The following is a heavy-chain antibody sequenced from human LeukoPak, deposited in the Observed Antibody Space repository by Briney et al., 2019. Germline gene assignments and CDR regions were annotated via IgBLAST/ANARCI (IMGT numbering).Heavy chain of an antibody. V-gene: IGHV4-4*02. J-gene: IGHJ5*02. CDR2: IYHSGST. CDR3: ARRALYCGGDCSYHLNWFDP. D-gene: IGHD2-21*02. CDR1: GGSISSSNW. Sequence: SGTLSLTCAVSGGSISSSNWWSWVRQPPGKGLEWIGEIYHSGSTNYNPSLKSRVTISVDKSKNQFSLKLSSVTAADTAVYYCARRALYCGGDCSYHLNWFDPWGQGTLVTVSS.